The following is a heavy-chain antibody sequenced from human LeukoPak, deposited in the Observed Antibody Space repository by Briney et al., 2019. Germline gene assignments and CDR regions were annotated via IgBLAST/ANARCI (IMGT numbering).Heavy chain of an antibody. CDR3: ARYGRISCWYYFDY. D-gene: IGHD6-19*01. CDR1: GFTFDDYG. Sequence: PGGSLRLSCAASGFTFDDYGMSWVRQAPGKGLEWVSGINWNGGSTGYADSVKGRFTISRDNAKNSLYLQMNSLRAEDTALYYCARYGRISCWYYFDYWGQGTLVTVSS. V-gene: IGHV3-20*04. CDR2: INWNGGST. J-gene: IGHJ4*02.